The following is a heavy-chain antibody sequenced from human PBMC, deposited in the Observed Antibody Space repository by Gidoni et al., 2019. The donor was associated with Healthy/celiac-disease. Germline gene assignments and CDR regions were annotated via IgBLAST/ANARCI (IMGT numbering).Heavy chain of an antibody. V-gene: IGHV3-23*01. CDR2: ISGSGGST. CDR3: AKDGNYDILAADYYFDY. CDR1: GFTFSSSS. J-gene: IGHJ4*02. D-gene: IGHD3-9*01. Sequence: EVQLLESGGGLVQPGGSLRLSCAASGFTFSSSSMSWVRQSPGKGLDWVSAISGSGGSTYYAVSVKGRFTISRDNSKNTLYLQMNSLRAEDTAVYYCAKDGNYDILAADYYFDYWGQGTLVTVSS.